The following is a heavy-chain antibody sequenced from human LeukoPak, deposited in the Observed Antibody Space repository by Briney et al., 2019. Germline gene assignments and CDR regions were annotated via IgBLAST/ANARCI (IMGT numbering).Heavy chain of an antibody. D-gene: IGHD2-15*01. CDR1: GYTFTSYG. J-gene: IGHJ4*02. CDR3: ASEDNRSY. Sequence: ASVKVSCKASGYTFTSYGISWVRQAPGQGLEWMGWISAYNGNTNYAQKFQGRVTMTRDTSISTAYMELSRLRFDDTGIYYCASEDNRSYWGQGTLVTVSS. CDR2: ISAYNGNT. V-gene: IGHV1-18*01.